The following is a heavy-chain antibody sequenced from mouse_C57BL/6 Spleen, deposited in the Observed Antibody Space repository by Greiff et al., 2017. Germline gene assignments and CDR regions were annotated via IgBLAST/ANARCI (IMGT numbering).Heavy chain of an antibody. Sequence: VQLQQSGAELVRPGASVKLSCKASGYTFTDYYINWVKQRPGQGLEWIARIYPGSGNTYYNEKFKGKATMAAEKASSPTYMQLSSLTSENSAVYFCARERGLDYWGQGTTLTVSS. CDR2: IYPGSGNT. CDR3: ARERGLDY. V-gene: IGHV1-76*01. CDR1: GYTFTDYY. J-gene: IGHJ2*01.